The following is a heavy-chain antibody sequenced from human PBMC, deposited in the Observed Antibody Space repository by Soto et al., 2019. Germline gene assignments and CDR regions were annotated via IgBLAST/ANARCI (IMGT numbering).Heavy chain of an antibody. Sequence: QVQLQESGPGLVEPSGTLSLTCGVSGDSFSSSNWWTWIRQPLGKGLEWIGDILHTGHTDYSPSLRSRITISIDTSKKEFSLHLTSVTATDTAVYYCARSPRRVDGKWFFDYWGPGALVTVSS. CDR2: ILHTGHT. V-gene: IGHV4-4*02. CDR1: GDSFSSSNW. CDR3: ARSPRRVDGKWFFDY. D-gene: IGHD3-22*01. J-gene: IGHJ4*02.